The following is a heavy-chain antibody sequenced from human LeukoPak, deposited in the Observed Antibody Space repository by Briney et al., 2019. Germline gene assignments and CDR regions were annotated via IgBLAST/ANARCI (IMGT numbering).Heavy chain of an antibody. D-gene: IGHD3-10*01. CDR2: INQDGSEK. CDR3: ARDGYGSGSHDY. J-gene: IGHJ4*02. CDR1: GFTFSSHW. V-gene: IGHV3-7*04. Sequence: GGSLRLSCAASGFTFSSHWMHWVRQAPGKGLEWVANINQDGSEKYYVDSVKGRFTISRDNAKNSLYLQVNSLRGEDTAVYYCARDGYGSGSHDYWGQGTLVTVSS.